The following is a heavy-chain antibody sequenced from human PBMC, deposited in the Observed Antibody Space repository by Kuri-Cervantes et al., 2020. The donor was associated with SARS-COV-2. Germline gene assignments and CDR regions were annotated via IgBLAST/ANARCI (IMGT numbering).Heavy chain of an antibody. CDR3: SXHRWFDP. CDR1: GGSFSGYY. D-gene: IGHD1-14*01. CDR2: INHSGST. V-gene: IGHV4-34*01. Sequence: GSLRLSCAVYGGSFSGYYWSWIRQPPGKGLEWIGEINHSGSTNYNPSLKSRVTISVDTSKNQFSLKLSSVTAADTAVYYFSXHRWFDPWGQGTLVTVSS. J-gene: IGHJ5*02.